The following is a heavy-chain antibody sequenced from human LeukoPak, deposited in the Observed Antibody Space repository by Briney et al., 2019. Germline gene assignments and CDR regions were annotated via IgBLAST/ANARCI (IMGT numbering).Heavy chain of an antibody. CDR3: ARESHYDSSGYYYLDY. D-gene: IGHD3-22*01. V-gene: IGHV4-61*02. Sequence: SETLSLTCTVSGGSISSGSYYWSWIRQPAGKGLEWIGRIYTSGSTNYNPSLKSRVTMSVDTSKNQLSLKLSFVTAADKAVYFCARESHYDSSGYYYLDYWGQGTLVTVSS. CDR1: GGSISSGSYY. J-gene: IGHJ4*02. CDR2: IYTSGST.